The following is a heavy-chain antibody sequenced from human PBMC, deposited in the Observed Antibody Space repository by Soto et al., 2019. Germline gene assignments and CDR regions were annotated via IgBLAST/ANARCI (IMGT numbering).Heavy chain of an antibody. D-gene: IGHD3-10*02. CDR2: IVIGSGST. CDR1: GFTFSSST. V-gene: IGHV1-58*02. Sequence: QIQLVQSGPEVRKPGTAVTVSCKASGFTFSSSTIQWVRQARGQGLEWMGWIVIGSGSTTYAQKFRERITITRDMSTGTACMDLSSLTSDDTAVSYCAADRDGSMFVAPWGKGTRVTVSS. CDR3: AADRDGSMFVAP. J-gene: IGHJ5*02.